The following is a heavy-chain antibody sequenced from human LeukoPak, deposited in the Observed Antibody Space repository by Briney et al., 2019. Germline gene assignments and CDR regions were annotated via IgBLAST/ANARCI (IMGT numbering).Heavy chain of an antibody. CDR3: ARVAYYYGSGSYEDYYFDY. CDR2: IYTSGST. CDR1: GGSISSYY. J-gene: IGHJ4*02. D-gene: IGHD3-10*01. V-gene: IGHV4-4*07. Sequence: SETLFLTCTVSGGSISSYYWSWIRQPAGKGLEWIGRIYTSGSTNYNPSLKSRVTMSVDTSKNQFSLKLSSVTAADTAVYYCARVAYYYGSGSYEDYYFDYWGQGTLVTVSS.